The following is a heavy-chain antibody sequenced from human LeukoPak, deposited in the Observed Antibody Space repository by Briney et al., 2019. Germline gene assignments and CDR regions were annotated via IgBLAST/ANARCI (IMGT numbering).Heavy chain of an antibody. J-gene: IGHJ5*02. CDR3: ARGRRIGYRWNHNWFDP. CDR2: MHPNSGNT. Sequence: ASVKVSCKASGYTFTSYDINWVRQATGQGLEWMGWMHPNSGNTGYAQKFQGRVTMTRNTSISTAYMELSSLRSEDAAVYYCARGRRIGYRWNHNWFDPWGQGTLVTVSS. V-gene: IGHV1-8*01. CDR1: GYTFTSYD. D-gene: IGHD3-16*02.